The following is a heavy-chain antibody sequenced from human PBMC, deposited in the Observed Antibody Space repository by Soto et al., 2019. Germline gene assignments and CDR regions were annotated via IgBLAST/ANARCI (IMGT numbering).Heavy chain of an antibody. CDR2: IKSDGSGT. CDR1: GFTFTSHW. D-gene: IGHD2-15*01. Sequence: EVQLVESGGGLVQPGGSLRLSCAASGFTFTSHWMHWVRQAPGKGLVWVSRIKSDGSGTIYADSVKGRFTISRDNAKNALYLQMNSLRADDTAVYYCASDWAKQGWPFDSWCQGTLVTVSS. CDR3: ASDWAKQGWPFDS. V-gene: IGHV3-74*01. J-gene: IGHJ4*02.